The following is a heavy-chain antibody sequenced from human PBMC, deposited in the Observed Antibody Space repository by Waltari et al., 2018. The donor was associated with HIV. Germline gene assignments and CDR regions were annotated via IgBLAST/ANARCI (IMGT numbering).Heavy chain of an antibody. V-gene: IGHV3-53*01. D-gene: IGHD3-10*01. CDR3: ARMKRSYGSGQARYFYFGMDV. CDR1: GFSVSDTH. J-gene: IGHJ6*02. CDR2: LYNEGRT. Sequence: EVQLVESGGGLVQPGGSLRLSCAASGFSVSDTHMSWVRLSPEKVLQWVSVLYNEGRTQYIDSVKGRLTIFRDNSKNALYLQMNSLRVDDTAVYYCARMKRSYGSGQARYFYFGMDVWGQGTTVIVSS.